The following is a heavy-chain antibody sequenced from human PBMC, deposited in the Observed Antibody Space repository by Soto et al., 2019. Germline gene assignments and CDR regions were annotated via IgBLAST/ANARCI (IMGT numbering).Heavy chain of an antibody. J-gene: IGHJ4*02. CDR2: IIPIFGTA. Sequence: QVQLVQSGAEVKKPGSSVKVSCKASGGTFSSYAISWVRQAPGQGLGWMGGIIPIFGTADYAQKFQGRVTITADESTSTAYTELSSLRSEDTAVYYCARNYYGSGSYYIDYWGQGTLVTVSS. CDR1: GGTFSSYA. D-gene: IGHD3-10*01. V-gene: IGHV1-69*12. CDR3: ARNYYGSGSYYIDY.